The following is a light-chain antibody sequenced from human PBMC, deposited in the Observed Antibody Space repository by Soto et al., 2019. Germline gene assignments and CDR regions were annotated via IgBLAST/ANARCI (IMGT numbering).Light chain of an antibody. CDR1: QSVRSY. J-gene: IGKJ4*01. V-gene: IGKV3-11*01. CDR3: QQRSNWPLT. CDR2: DAS. Sequence: EIVLTQSPATLSLSPGERATLSCRASQSVRSYLAWYQHKPGQAPRLLIADASNRATGIPARFSGSGSGTDFNLTISYLEPEDFAVYYCQQRSNWPLTFGGGTKVEI.